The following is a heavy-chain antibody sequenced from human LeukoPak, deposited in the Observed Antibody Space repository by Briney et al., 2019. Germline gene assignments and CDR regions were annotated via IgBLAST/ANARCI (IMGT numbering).Heavy chain of an antibody. CDR1: GGSFSGYY. V-gene: IGHV4-34*01. D-gene: IGHD5-24*01. CDR2: INHSGST. CDR3: ARGGVEMATTDFDY. Sequence: SETLSLTCAVYGGSFSGYYWSWIRQPPGEGLEWIGEINHSGSTNYNPSLKSRVTISVDTSKNQFSLKLSSVTAADTAVYYCARGGVEMATTDFDYWGQGTLVTVSS. J-gene: IGHJ4*02.